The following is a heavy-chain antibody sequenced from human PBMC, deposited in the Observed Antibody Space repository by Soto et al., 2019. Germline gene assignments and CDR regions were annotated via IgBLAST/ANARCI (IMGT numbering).Heavy chain of an antibody. CDR3: ARDRNGDYVSFDPFDI. D-gene: IGHD4-17*01. CDR2: IYSGGST. V-gene: IGHV3-66*01. CDR1: GFTVSSNY. Sequence: EVQLVESGGGLVQPGGSLRLSCAASGFTVSSNYMSWVRQAPGKGLEWVSVIYSGGSTYYADSVKGRFTISRDNSKNTLYLQMTSLRAEDTAVYYCARDRNGDYVSFDPFDIWGQGTMVTVSS. J-gene: IGHJ3*02.